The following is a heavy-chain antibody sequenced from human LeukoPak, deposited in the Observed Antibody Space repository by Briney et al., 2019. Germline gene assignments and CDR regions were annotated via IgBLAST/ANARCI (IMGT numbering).Heavy chain of an antibody. CDR2: INTNTGNP. J-gene: IGHJ4*02. CDR3: ARLRGPNCSGGSCYDY. V-gene: IGHV7-4-1*02. CDR1: GFSFRNYG. Sequence: ASVKVSCKTSGFSFRNYGVSWVRQAPGQGLEWMGWINTNTGNPTYAQGFTGRFVFSLDTSVSTAYLQISSLKAEDTAVYYCARLRGPNCSGGSCYDYWGQGTLVTVSS. D-gene: IGHD2-15*01.